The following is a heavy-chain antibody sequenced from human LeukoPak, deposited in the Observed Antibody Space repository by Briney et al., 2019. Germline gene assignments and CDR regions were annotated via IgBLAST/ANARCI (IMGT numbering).Heavy chain of an antibody. CDR3: AKDRGAYCSSTSCYLDY. J-gene: IGHJ4*02. CDR1: GFTFSSYG. V-gene: IGHV3-33*06. CDR2: IWYDGSNK. D-gene: IGHD2-2*01. Sequence: GGSLRLSCAAPGFTFSSYGMHWVRQAPGKGLEWVAVIWYDGSNKYYADSVKGRFTISRDNSQNTLYLQMNSLRVEDTAVYYCAKDRGAYCSSTSCYLDYWGQGTLVTVSS.